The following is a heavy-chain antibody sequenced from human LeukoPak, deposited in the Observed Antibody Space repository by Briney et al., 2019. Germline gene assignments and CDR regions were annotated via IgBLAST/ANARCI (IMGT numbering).Heavy chain of an antibody. Sequence: ASVKVSCKASGYTFTSYDINWVRQATGQGLEWMGWMNPNSGNTGYAQKFQGRVTMTRNTSISTAYMELSSLRSDDTAVYYCARGQDYYGSLYYFDYWGQGTLVTVSS. D-gene: IGHD3-10*01. CDR3: ARGQDYYGSLYYFDY. V-gene: IGHV1-8*01. J-gene: IGHJ4*02. CDR1: GYTFTSYD. CDR2: MNPNSGNT.